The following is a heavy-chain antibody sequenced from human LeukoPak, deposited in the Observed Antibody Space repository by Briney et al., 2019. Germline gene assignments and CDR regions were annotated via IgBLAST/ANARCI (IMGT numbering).Heavy chain of an antibody. Sequence: PGGSLRLSCAASGVTFDDYGMSWVRQALGKGLEWVSGINWNGGSTGYAESVKGRFTISRDNAKNSLYLRMNSLRAEDTALYYCASGGTTVSWFDLWGQGTLVTVSS. J-gene: IGHJ5*02. V-gene: IGHV3-20*04. CDR3: ASGGTTVSWFDL. D-gene: IGHD1-7*01. CDR2: INWNGGST. CDR1: GVTFDDYG.